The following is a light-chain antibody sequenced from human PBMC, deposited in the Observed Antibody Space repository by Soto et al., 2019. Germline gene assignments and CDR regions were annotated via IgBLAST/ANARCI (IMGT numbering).Light chain of an antibody. CDR1: QSISSW. CDR3: QQYNRGT. V-gene: IGKV1-5*01. CDR2: DAS. J-gene: IGKJ1*01. Sequence: DIQMTQSPSTLSASVGDRVPITCRASQSISSWLAWYQQKPGKAPKLLIYDASSLESGVPSRFSGSGSGTEFTLTISSLQPDDFATYYCQQYNRGTFGQGTKVDI.